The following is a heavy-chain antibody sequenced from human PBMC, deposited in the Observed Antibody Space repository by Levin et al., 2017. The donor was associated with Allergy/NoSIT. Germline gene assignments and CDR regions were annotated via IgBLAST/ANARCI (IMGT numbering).Heavy chain of an antibody. D-gene: IGHD3-9*01. CDR3: ARGITTQYYDILTGYYNVIDY. CDR2: IGTAGDT. Sequence: GESLKISCAASGFTFSSYDMHWVRQATGKGLEWVSAIGTAGDTYYPGSVKGRFTISRENAKNSLYLQMNSLRAGDTAVYYCARGITTQYYDILTGYYNVIDYWGQGTLVTVSS. J-gene: IGHJ4*02. CDR1: GFTFSSYD. V-gene: IGHV3-13*01.